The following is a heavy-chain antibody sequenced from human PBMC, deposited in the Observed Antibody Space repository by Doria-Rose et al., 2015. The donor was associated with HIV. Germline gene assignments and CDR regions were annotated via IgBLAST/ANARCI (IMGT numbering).Heavy chain of an antibody. D-gene: IGHD3-3*01. CDR2: IRWDSGAK. V-gene: IGHV3-9*01. CDR1: GFSFESYA. J-gene: IGHJ6*03. Sequence: VQLRESGGGLVQPGRSLRLSCVGSGFSFESYAMHWVRLAPGKGLEWVAGIRWDSGAKGNADSVEGRFTISRDNAKKSVYLEMRSLRPEDTAFYYCAKAPIIGPKYYFYMDVWGKGTSVTVSS. CDR3: AKAPIIGPKYYFYMDV.